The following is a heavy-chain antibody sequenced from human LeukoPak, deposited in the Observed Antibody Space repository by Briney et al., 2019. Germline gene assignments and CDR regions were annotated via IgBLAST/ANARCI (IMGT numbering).Heavy chain of an antibody. CDR2: ISSSGSTI. V-gene: IGHV3-48*03. J-gene: IGHJ6*02. Sequence: GGSLRLSCAASGFTFSSYEMSWVRQAPGKGLEWVSYISSSGSTIYYADSVKGRFTISRDNAKNSLYLQMNSLRAEDTAVYYCARGGYFDWFPTPYYYYGMDVWGQGTTVTVSS. D-gene: IGHD3-9*01. CDR3: ARGGYFDWFPTPYYYYGMDV. CDR1: GFTFSSYE.